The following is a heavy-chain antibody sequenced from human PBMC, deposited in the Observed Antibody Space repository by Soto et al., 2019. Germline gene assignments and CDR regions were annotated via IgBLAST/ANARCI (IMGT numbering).Heavy chain of an antibody. V-gene: IGHV2-26*01. CDR2: IFSNDEK. CDR1: GFSLSNARMG. D-gene: IGHD6-19*01. CDR3: ARITVGAVAGMSYDY. J-gene: IGHJ4*02. Sequence: SGPTLVNPTETLTLTCTVSGFSLSNARMGVSWIRQPPGKALEWLAHIFSNDEKSYSTSLKSRLTISKDTSKSQVVLTMTNMDPVDTATYYCARITVGAVAGMSYDYWGQGTLVTVSS.